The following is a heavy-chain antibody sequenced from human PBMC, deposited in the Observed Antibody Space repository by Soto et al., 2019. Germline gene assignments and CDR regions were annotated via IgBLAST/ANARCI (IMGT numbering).Heavy chain of an antibody. V-gene: IGHV4-34*01. CDR1: GGSFSGYY. CDR2: VNHIGIT. CDR3: ARKGALLIGDQGVYFQH. D-gene: IGHD4-17*01. Sequence: QVQLQQWGAGLLKPSETLSLTCAVYGGSFSGYYWSWIRQTPGKDLEWIGEVNHIGITNYSPSLKSRVTISADISRNQFSLKLSSVTVADTAIYYCARKGALLIGDQGVYFQHWGQGTPVTVSS. J-gene: IGHJ1*01.